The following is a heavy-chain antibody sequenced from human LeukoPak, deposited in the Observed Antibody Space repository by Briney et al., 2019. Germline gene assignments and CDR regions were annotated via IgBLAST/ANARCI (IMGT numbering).Heavy chain of an antibody. CDR3: ARVMRGTRWYFDY. Sequence: PSQTLSLTCTVSGGSISSYYWSWIRQPPGKGLEWIGYIYYSGSTNYNPSLKSRVTISVDTSKNQFSLKLSSVTAADTAVYYCARVMRGTRWYFDYWGQGTLVTVSS. V-gene: IGHV4-59*01. CDR1: GGSISSYY. CDR2: IYYSGST. J-gene: IGHJ4*02. D-gene: IGHD1-14*01.